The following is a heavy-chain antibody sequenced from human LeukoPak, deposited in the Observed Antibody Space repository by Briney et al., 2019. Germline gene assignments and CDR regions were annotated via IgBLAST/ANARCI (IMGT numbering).Heavy chain of an antibody. CDR3: ARVWIGSDYGGTYYFDY. CDR1: GASISSPLYY. Sequence: PSETLSLTCTVSGASISSPLYYWAWIRQPPGKGLEWIGSIYYSGSTYYNPSLKSRVTISVDTSKNNFSLKLSSVTAADTAVYYCARVWIGSDYGGTYYFDYWGQGTLVTVSS. CDR2: IYYSGST. D-gene: IGHD4-23*01. V-gene: IGHV4-39*07. J-gene: IGHJ4*02.